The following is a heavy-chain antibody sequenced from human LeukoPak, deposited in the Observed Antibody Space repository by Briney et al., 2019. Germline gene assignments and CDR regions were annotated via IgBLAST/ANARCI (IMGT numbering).Heavy chain of an antibody. V-gene: IGHV1-18*01. J-gene: IGHJ4*02. CDR3: ARDQGTGIHFWAYFDY. CDR2: ISPYNGNT. CDR1: GYTFTTYG. Sequence: GASVKVSCTASGYTFTTYGITWVRQAPGQGLEWMGWISPYNGNTIYAQKFQGRVTMTTDTSTGTAYMELRSLRSDDTAVYYCARDQGTGIHFWAYFDYWGQGAPVTVSS. D-gene: IGHD5-18*01.